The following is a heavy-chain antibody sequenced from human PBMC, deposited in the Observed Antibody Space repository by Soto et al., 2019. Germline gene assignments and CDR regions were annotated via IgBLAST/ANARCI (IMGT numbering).Heavy chain of an antibody. V-gene: IGHV3-30*04. CDR1: GFNFSIYA. CDR2: ISYDGSQK. Sequence: PGGSLRLSCAASGFNFSIYAMHWVRRAPGKGLDWVAVISYDGSQKYYADSVKGRFTISRDNTKNTVYLRMDSLRAEDTAVYYCATDVDYTPFDYWGQGTLVTVS. CDR3: ATDVDYTPFDY. J-gene: IGHJ4*02. D-gene: IGHD4-4*01.